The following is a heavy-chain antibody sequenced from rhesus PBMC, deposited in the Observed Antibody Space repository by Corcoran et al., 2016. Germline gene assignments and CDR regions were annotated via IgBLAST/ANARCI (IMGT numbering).Heavy chain of an antibody. V-gene: IGHV4-127*01. J-gene: IGHJ5-1*01. CDR3: ARNPLYSNPRFDV. Sequence: QVQLQESGPGLVKPSETLSLPCGVSGYSISSGYGWSWIRPPPGKGLEGIGYIGGRSGSTNYNPSLKRRVTISKDTSKNQFSLKLSSVTAADTAVYYCARNPLYSNPRFDVWGAGVLVTVSS. CDR2: IGGRSGST. D-gene: IGHD4-23*01. CDR1: GYSISSGYG.